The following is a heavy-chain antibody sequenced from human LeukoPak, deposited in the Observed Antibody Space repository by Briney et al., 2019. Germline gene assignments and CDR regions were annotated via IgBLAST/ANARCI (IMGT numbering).Heavy chain of an antibody. CDR2: IYTSGST. J-gene: IGHJ2*01. D-gene: IGHD4-17*01. CDR3: AREGWKMTTVTTSWYFDL. CDR1: GGSISSGSYY. Sequence: PSETLSLTCTVSGGSISSGSYYWSWIRQPAGKGLEWIGRIYTSGSTNYNPSLKSRVTISVDTSKNQFSLKLSSVTAADTAVYYCAREGWKMTTVTTSWYFDLWCRGTLVTVSS. V-gene: IGHV4-61*02.